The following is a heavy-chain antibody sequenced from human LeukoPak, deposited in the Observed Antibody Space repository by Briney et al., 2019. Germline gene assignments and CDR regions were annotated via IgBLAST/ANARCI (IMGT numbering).Heavy chain of an antibody. Sequence: GGSLRLSCAASGFTFSSYDMHWVRQAPGRGLEWVALIWSDGSNKYYADSVKGRFTISRDNSENTLYLQMNSLRAEDTAVYYCAKVGAVAAVENWGQGTLVTVSS. V-gene: IGHV3-33*06. CDR2: IWSDGSNK. J-gene: IGHJ4*02. D-gene: IGHD6-19*01. CDR3: AKVGAVAAVEN. CDR1: GFTFSSYD.